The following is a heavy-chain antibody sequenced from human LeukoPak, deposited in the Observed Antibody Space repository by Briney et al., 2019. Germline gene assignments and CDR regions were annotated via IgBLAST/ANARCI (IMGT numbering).Heavy chain of an antibody. Sequence: PGGSLRLSCAASGFTFSNSAMNWVRQAPGKGLEWVSSINNVGSHIYYADSVKGRFTISRDNAKNSLYLQMNSLRPEDTAVYYCAKAIWVAATSSWFCLDYWGQGTLVTVSS. CDR1: GFTFSNSA. V-gene: IGHV3-21*01. CDR3: AKAIWVAATSSWFCLDY. D-gene: IGHD3-10*01. CDR2: INNVGSHI. J-gene: IGHJ4*02.